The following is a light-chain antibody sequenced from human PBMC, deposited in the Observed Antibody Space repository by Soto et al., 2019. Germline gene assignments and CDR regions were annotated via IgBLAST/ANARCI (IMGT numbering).Light chain of an antibody. Sequence: EIVMTQYQATLSVSPGERATLSCRASQSVSNNLAWYQQKPGQAPRLLIYGAYTRATGFPARFSGSGSGTEFTLTISSLQSEDFAVYYCQQYNNWPQTFGQGTKVDIK. CDR2: GAY. CDR3: QQYNNWPQT. J-gene: IGKJ1*01. V-gene: IGKV3-15*01. CDR1: QSVSNN.